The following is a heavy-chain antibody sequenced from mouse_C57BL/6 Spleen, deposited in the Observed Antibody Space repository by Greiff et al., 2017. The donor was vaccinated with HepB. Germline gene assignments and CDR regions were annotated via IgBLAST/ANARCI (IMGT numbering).Heavy chain of an antibody. CDR3: AREGDWGFAY. V-gene: IGHV1-54*01. Sequence: QVQLKESGAELVRPGTSVKVSCKASGYAFTNYLIEWVKQRPGQGLEWIGVINPGSGGTNYNEKFKGKATLTADKSSSTAYMQLSSLTSEDSAVYFCAREGDWGFAYWGQGTLVTVSA. J-gene: IGHJ3*01. CDR2: INPGSGGT. CDR1: GYAFTNYL. D-gene: IGHD4-1*01.